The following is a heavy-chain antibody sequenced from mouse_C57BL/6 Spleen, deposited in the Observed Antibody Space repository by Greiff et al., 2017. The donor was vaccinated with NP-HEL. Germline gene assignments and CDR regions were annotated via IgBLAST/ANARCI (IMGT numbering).Heavy chain of an antibody. Sequence: VKLVESGPELVKPGASVKISCKASGYAFSSSWMNWVKQRPGKGLEWIGRIYPGDGDTNYNGKFKGKATLTADKSSSTAYMQLSSLTSEDSAVYFCARGNYYGSSSLAYWGQGTLVTVSA. CDR1: GYAFSSSW. J-gene: IGHJ3*01. CDR2: IYPGDGDT. V-gene: IGHV1-82*01. CDR3: ARGNYYGSSSLAY. D-gene: IGHD1-1*01.